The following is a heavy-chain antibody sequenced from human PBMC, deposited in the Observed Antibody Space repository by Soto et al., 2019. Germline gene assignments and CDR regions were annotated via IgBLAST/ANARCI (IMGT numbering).Heavy chain of an antibody. CDR3: GRKVVGSTSRPDYWYFDL. Sequence: VQLLESGGDSVQPGGSVRLSCAGSGFTFINYAMNWVRQAPGKGLEWVSTISGGGDATFFADSVRGRFTFSRDNSKNTVTLQMNSLGVDDTAVYYCGRKVVGSTSRPDYWYFDLWGRGTLVTVSS. CDR2: ISGGGDAT. V-gene: IGHV3-23*01. D-gene: IGHD2-21*01. J-gene: IGHJ2*01. CDR1: GFTFINYA.